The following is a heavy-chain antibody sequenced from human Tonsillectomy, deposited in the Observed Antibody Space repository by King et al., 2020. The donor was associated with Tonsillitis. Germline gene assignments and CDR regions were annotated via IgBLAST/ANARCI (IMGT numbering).Heavy chain of an antibody. CDR3: AHWSYYDFSRPERGWGYFDY. J-gene: IGHJ4*02. CDR2: IYWDDDR. D-gene: IGHD3-3*01. Sequence: TLKESGPTLVKPTQTLTLTCTFSGFSLSTSGVGVGWIRQPSGKALEGLAPIYWDDDRLYSPSLNGRSAITKDTSKNQVVLTMTNMGPVDTATYYCAHWSYYDFSRPERGWGYFDYWGQGTLVTVSS. CDR1: GFSLSTSGVG. V-gene: IGHV2-5*02.